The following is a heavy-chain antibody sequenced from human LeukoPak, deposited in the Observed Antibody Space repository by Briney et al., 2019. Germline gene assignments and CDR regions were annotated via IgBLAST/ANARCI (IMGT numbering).Heavy chain of an antibody. J-gene: IGHJ4*02. Sequence: QPGGSLRLSCAASRFTFSNYAMSWVRQVPGRGLEWVSTISGDGVSTYYPDSVKGRFTISRDNSKNTLYLQMNSLRAEDTAVYYCAKLIDSWYVFDYWGQGTLVTVSS. V-gene: IGHV3-23*01. CDR1: RFTFSNYA. D-gene: IGHD6-13*01. CDR2: ISGDGVST. CDR3: AKLIDSWYVFDY.